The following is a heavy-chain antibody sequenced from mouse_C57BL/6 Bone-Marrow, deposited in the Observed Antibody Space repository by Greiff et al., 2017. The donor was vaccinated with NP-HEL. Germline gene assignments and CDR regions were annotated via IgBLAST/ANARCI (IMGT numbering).Heavy chain of an antibody. CDR3: TTDDGCYFDY. CDR1: GFNIKDDY. J-gene: IGHJ2*01. CDR2: IDPENGDT. V-gene: IGHV14-4*01. D-gene: IGHD2-3*01. Sequence: EVKLVESGAELVRPGASVKLSCTASGFNIKDDYMHWVKQRPEQGLEWIGWIDPENGDTEYASKFQGKATITADTSSNTAYLQLSSLTSEDTAVYYCTTDDGCYFDYWGQGTTLTVSS.